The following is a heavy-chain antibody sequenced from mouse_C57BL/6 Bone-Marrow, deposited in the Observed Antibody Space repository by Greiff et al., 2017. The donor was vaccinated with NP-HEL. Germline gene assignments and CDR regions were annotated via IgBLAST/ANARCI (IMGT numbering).Heavy chain of an antibody. J-gene: IGHJ4*01. D-gene: IGHD2-3*01. CDR1: GYTFTSYG. Sequence: QVQLQQSGAELARPGASVKLSCKASGYTFTSYGISWVKQRPGQGLEWIGEIYPRSGNTNYNEKFKGKATLTADKSSSTAYMELRSLTSEDSAVYFCARMDGYYRYYYAMDYWGQGTSVTVSS. CDR3: ARMDGYYRYYYAMDY. CDR2: IYPRSGNT. V-gene: IGHV1-81*01.